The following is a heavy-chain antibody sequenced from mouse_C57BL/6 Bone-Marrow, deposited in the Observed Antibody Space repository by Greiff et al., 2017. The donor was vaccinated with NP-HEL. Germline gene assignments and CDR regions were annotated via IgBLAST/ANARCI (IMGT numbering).Heavy chain of an antibody. V-gene: IGHV5-4*01. Sequence: EVKLVESGGGLVKPGGSLKLSCAASGFTFSSYAMSWVRQTPEKRLEWVATISDGGSYTYYPDNVKGRFTISRDNAKNNLYLQMSHLKSEDTAMYYCARDYDGYSRFGYWGQGTTLTVSS. CDR1: GFTFSSYA. D-gene: IGHD2-3*01. CDR2: ISDGGSYT. J-gene: IGHJ2*01. CDR3: ARDYDGYSRFGY.